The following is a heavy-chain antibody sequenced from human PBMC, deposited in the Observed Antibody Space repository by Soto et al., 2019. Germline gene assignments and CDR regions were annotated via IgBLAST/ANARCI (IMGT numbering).Heavy chain of an antibody. V-gene: IGHV3-74*01. CDR3: TRDRSGSYEL. Sequence: GGSLRLSCAASGNSFSNLWMHWVRQAPGEGLVWVSRINNDGSNTVYADSVRGRFTISRDNAKNTLYLQMNSLRAEDTAVYYCTRDRSGSYELWGQGTLVTVSS. CDR1: GNSFSNLW. J-gene: IGHJ4*02. CDR2: INNDGSNT. D-gene: IGHD1-26*01.